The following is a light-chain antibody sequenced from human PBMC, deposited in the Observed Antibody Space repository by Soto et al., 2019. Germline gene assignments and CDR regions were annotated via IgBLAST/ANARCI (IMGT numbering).Light chain of an antibody. CDR1: GSDIGAYNY. CDR3: SSFTTSYFYV. V-gene: IGLV2-14*01. J-gene: IGLJ1*01. CDR2: GVT. Sequence: QSALTQPASVSGSPGQSITISCTGSGSDIGAYNYVSWYQQHPGKAPKLLIHGVTRRPSGVSSRFSASKSAYTASLTISGLQAEDEANYYCSSFTTSYFYVFGAGTKVIVL.